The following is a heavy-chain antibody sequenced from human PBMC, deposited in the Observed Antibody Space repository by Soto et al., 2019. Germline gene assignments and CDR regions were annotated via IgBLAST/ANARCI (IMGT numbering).Heavy chain of an antibody. D-gene: IGHD6-19*01. V-gene: IGHV4-4*07. CDR2: IYTSGST. CDR3: SRGRGAVGPASDAFDI. CDR1: GGSISSYY. Sequence: QVQLQESGPGLVKPSETLSLTCTVSGGSISSYYWSWIRQPAGKGLEWIGRIYTSGSTNYNPSLKSRVTMSVDTSKNQFSLKLSSVTAADTAVSYCSRGRGAVGPASDAFDIWGQGTMVTVSS. J-gene: IGHJ3*02.